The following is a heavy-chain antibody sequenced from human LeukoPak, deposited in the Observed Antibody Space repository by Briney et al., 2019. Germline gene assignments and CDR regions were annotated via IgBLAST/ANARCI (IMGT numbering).Heavy chain of an antibody. CDR2: ISGSDGST. CDR1: GFTFTSYA. CDR3: ARDRTTLNWFDP. Sequence: PGGSLRLSCAASGFTFTSYAMSWVRQAPGKGLEWVSAISGSDGSTYYADSVKGRFTISRDNAKNTLYLQMNSLRAEDTALYYCARDRTTLNWFDPWGQGTLVTVSS. D-gene: IGHD4-11*01. J-gene: IGHJ5*02. V-gene: IGHV3-23*01.